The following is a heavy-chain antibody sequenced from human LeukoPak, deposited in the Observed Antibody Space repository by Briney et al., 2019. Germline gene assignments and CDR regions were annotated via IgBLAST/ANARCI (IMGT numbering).Heavy chain of an antibody. Sequence: SGGSLRLSCAASGFTVSNNYMSWVRQAPGKGLEWVSVIYSCDNTYYVESVKGRFTISRDNSKNTLFLQMNRLRAEDTAVYYCAGRRVLDASFDYWGQGTLVTVSS. D-gene: IGHD3-16*01. J-gene: IGHJ4*02. V-gene: IGHV3-66*02. CDR1: GFTVSNNY. CDR2: IYSCDNT. CDR3: AGRRVLDASFDY.